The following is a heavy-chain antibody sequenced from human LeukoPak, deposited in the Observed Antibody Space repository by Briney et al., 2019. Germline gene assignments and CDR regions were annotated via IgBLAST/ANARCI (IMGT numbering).Heavy chain of an antibody. CDR2: ISGSGGST. J-gene: IGHJ3*02. Sequence: GGSLRLSCAASGFTFSSYAMSWVRQAPGKGLEWVSAISGSGGSTYYADSVKGRFTISRDNSKNTLYLQMNSLRAEDTAVYYCARVLSAPTHAFDIWGQGTMVTVSS. CDR3: ARVLSAPTHAFDI. V-gene: IGHV3-23*01. CDR1: GFTFSSYA.